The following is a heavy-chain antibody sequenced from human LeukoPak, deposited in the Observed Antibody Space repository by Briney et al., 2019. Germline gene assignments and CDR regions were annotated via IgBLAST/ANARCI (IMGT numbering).Heavy chain of an antibody. J-gene: IGHJ4*02. Sequence: ASVKVSCKASGYTFTSYAMHWVRQAPGQRLEWMGWINAGNGNTKYSQKFQGRVTITRDTSASTAYLELSSLRSEDTAVYYCAREAYYDILTGYSYYFDYWGQGTLVTVSS. CDR1: GYTFTSYA. CDR3: AREAYYDILTGYSYYFDY. V-gene: IGHV1-3*01. D-gene: IGHD3-9*01. CDR2: INAGNGNT.